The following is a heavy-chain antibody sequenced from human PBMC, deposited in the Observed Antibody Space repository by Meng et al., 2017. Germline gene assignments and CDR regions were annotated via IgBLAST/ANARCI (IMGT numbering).Heavy chain of an antibody. D-gene: IGHD6-6*01. CDR2: INTNTGNP. J-gene: IGHJ4*02. Sequence: HVQLVQSGAEVKKPGASVEVSCKASGYTFTSYALNWVRQAPGQGLEWMGWINTNTGNPTYAQGFTGRFVFSLDTSVSTAYLQISSLNAQDAAVYYCARDRKQLHYWGQGTLVTVSS. CDR1: GYTFTSYA. CDR3: ARDRKQLHY. V-gene: IGHV7-4-1*02.